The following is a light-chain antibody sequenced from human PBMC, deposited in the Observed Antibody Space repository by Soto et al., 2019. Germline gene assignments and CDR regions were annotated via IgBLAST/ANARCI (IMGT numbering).Light chain of an antibody. J-gene: IGKJ1*01. CDR1: QSVDSSF. CDR2: AAS. V-gene: IGKV3-20*01. CDR3: QQYGTVPWT. Sequence: EIVLTQSPGTLCLSPGERATLSCRASQSVDSSFLGWYQQKPGQSPRLLIYAASSRASGIPDRFSGSGSGTDFTLSINGLDPEDLAVYYCQQYGTVPWTFGQGTKVDIK.